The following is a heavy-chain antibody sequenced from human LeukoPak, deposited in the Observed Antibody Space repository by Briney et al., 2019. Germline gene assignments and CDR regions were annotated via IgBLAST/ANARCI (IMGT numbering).Heavy chain of an antibody. CDR3: AIYCGGDCSIIDYFDY. V-gene: IGHV4-59*08. Sequence: PSETLSLTCTVSGGSISSYYWSWIRQTPGKGLEWIGYIHYSGSTNHNPSLKSRVTISVDTSKNQFSLKLSSVTAADTAVYYCAIYCGGDCSIIDYFDYWGQGTLVTVSS. J-gene: IGHJ4*02. D-gene: IGHD2-21*02. CDR2: IHYSGST. CDR1: GGSISSYY.